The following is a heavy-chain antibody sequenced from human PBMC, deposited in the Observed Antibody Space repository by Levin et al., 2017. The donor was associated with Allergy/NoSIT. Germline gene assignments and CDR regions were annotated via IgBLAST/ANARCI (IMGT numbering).Heavy chain of an antibody. V-gene: IGHV4-39*07. D-gene: IGHD3-22*01. CDR2: VYYSGSA. CDR1: GGSISSDTYY. J-gene: IGHJ6*02. Sequence: SETLSLTCTVSGGSISSDTYYWAWVRQPPGKGLEWIGSVYYSGSAYYNPSLKTRLTISLDTSKNQFFLRLNSVTAADTAGYYCAGEPNSPYYPYYGLDVWGQGTTVTVSS. CDR3: AGEPNSPYYPYYGLDV.